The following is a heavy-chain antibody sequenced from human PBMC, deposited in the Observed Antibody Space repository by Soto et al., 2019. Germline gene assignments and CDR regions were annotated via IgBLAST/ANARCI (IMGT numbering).Heavy chain of an antibody. CDR1: GYTFTSYY. D-gene: IGHD2-2*01. CDR2: INPSGGST. CDR3: ARETGYCSSTSCYSAHPFDP. Sequence: ASVKVSCKASGYTFTSYYMHWVRQAPGQGLEWMGIINPSGGSTSYAQKFQGRVTMTRDTSTSTVYMELSSLRSEDTAVYYCARETGYCSSTSCYSAHPFDPWGQGTLVTVSS. J-gene: IGHJ5*02. V-gene: IGHV1-46*01.